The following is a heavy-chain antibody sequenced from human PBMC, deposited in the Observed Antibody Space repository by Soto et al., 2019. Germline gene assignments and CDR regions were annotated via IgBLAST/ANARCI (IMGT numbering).Heavy chain of an antibody. D-gene: IGHD2-15*01. CDR1: GFIFSTYS. Sequence: EVQLVESGGGLVKPGGSLRLSCAASGFIFSTYSMNWVRQTPGKGLEWVSSISRSSDHMYYADSVRGRFTISRDNAKNSLGLQMNSLRAEDTAVYYCTRAISGGPFDYWGQGALVTFSS. V-gene: IGHV3-21*01. CDR3: TRAISGGPFDY. CDR2: ISRSSDHM. J-gene: IGHJ4*02.